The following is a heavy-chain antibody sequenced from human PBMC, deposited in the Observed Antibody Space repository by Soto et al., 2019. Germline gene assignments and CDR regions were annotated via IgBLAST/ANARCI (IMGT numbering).Heavy chain of an antibody. D-gene: IGHD3-3*01. V-gene: IGHV1-18*01. CDR3: ARDLPLGYYDFWSGYPPNYYYGMDV. J-gene: IGHJ6*02. CDR1: GYTFTSYG. CDR2: ISAYNGNT. Sequence: GASVKVSCKASGYTFTSYGISWVRQAPGQGLEWMGWISAYNGNTNYAQKLQGRVTMTTDTSTSTAYMELRSLRSDDTAVYYCARDLPLGYYDFWSGYPPNYYYGMDVWGQGTTVTVSS.